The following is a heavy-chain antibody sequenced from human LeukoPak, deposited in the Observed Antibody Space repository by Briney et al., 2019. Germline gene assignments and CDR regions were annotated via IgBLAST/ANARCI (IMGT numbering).Heavy chain of an antibody. Sequence: GGSLRLSCAASGFTFSDHYMDWVRQAPGKGLEWVGRTKHKADGYTTQYAASVKGRFTISRDDSKNSLFLQMNSLRAEDTAVYYCARTEGEWFGESTPPWYFDLWGRGTLVTVSS. J-gene: IGHJ2*01. CDR1: GFTFSDHY. CDR2: TKHKADGYTT. CDR3: ARTEGEWFGESTPPWYFDL. V-gene: IGHV3-72*01. D-gene: IGHD3-10*01.